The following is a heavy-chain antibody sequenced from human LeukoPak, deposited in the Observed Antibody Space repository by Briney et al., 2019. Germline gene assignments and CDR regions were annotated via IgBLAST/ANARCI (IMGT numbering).Heavy chain of an antibody. Sequence: PSQTQSLSCNVSGASMRSENHYWSWLRQHPGQGPEWIAYIYYTAGAYYNPSLESRVSISLDASENQFSLKLTSVTAADTAVYYCARGQREIKYAPDYWGQGTLVTVSS. D-gene: IGHD2-2*01. CDR3: ARGQREIKYAPDY. CDR2: IYYTAGA. J-gene: IGHJ4*02. CDR1: GASMRSENHY. V-gene: IGHV4-31*03.